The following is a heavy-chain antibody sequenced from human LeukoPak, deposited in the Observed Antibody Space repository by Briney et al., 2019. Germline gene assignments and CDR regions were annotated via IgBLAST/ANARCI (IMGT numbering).Heavy chain of an antibody. Sequence: GGSLRLSCAASGFTVSNNYMGWVRQAPGKGLEWVSVISGSGGTTYYADSVKGRFTLSRDNSKNTVFLQMNSLRAEDTAGYYCAKSIRGLVVVASYYLGQGTLVTVSS. V-gene: IGHV3-23*01. CDR3: AKSIRGLVVVASYY. J-gene: IGHJ4*02. CDR1: GFTVSNNY. CDR2: ISGSGGTT. D-gene: IGHD2-15*01.